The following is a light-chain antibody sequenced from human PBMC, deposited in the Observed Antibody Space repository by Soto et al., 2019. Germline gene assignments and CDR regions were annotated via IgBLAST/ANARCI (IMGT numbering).Light chain of an antibody. CDR3: QQYNVYSWT. CDR2: EAS. CDR1: QNINSW. V-gene: IGKV1-5*03. Sequence: DIHMTQSPSTLSAYVGDRVTITCRASQNINSWLAWYQQKPGKAPKLLIYEASSLEKGVPARFGGSGSGTEFTLTISSLQPDDFATYYCQQYNVYSWTFGQGTRW. J-gene: IGKJ1*01.